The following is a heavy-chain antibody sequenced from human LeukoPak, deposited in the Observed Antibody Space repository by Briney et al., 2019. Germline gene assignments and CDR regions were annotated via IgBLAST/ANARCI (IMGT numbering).Heavy chain of an antibody. CDR2: IYASGST. CDR1: GDSISSEAYF. V-gene: IGHV4-61*02. J-gene: IGHJ4*02. Sequence: PAETLSLTCTVSGDSISSEAYFWSWIRQPAGKGLEWIGRIYASGSTNYNPSLKSRVTISVDKSKNQFSLKLSSVTAADTAVYYCARVGYDYLDYWGQGTLVTVSS. D-gene: IGHD2-2*03. CDR3: ARVGYDYLDY.